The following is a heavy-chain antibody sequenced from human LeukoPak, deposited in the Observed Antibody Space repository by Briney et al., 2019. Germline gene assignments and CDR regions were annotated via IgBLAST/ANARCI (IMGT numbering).Heavy chain of an antibody. V-gene: IGHV1-69*05. Sequence: SVKVSCKASGGTFSSYAISWVRQAPGQGLEWMGGIIPILGTANYAQKFQGRVTITTDESTSTAYMELSSLRSEDTAVYYCARASIAVAGYYYYYMDVWGKGTTVTVSS. CDR3: ARASIAVAGYYYYYMDV. D-gene: IGHD6-19*01. CDR2: IIPILGTA. J-gene: IGHJ6*03. CDR1: GGTFSSYA.